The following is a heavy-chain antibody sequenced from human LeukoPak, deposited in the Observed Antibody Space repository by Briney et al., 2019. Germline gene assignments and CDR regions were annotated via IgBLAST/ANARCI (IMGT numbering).Heavy chain of an antibody. J-gene: IGHJ4*02. Sequence: PGGSLRLSCAASGFTFSHYGFHWVRQDPGKGMEGVAVIWSDGTNKFYGDSVKGRFMIYRDDSQNKVYLQMNSLRAEDTAVYYCSKDAQRGFDYSNSLEYWGQGSLVTVSS. CDR3: SKDAQRGFDYSNSLEY. D-gene: IGHD4-11*01. CDR1: GFTFSHYG. CDR2: IWSDGTNK. V-gene: IGHV3-33*06.